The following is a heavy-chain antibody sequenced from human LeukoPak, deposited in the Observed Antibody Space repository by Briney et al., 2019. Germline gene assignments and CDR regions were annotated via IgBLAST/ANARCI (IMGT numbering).Heavy chain of an antibody. CDR1: GDSISTYY. Sequence: SETLSLTCTVFGDSISTYYWTWIRQPPGKGLEWIGNIYYTGSTNYNPSLKSRVTISVDTSRNQFSLKLSSVTAADTAVYYCARTGSWYYYFDYWGQGALVTVSS. V-gene: IGHV4-59*01. J-gene: IGHJ4*02. CDR3: ARTGSWYYYFDY. D-gene: IGHD6-13*01. CDR2: IYYTGST.